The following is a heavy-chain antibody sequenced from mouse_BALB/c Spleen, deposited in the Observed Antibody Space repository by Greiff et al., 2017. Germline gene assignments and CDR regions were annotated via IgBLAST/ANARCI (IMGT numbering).Heavy chain of an antibody. Sequence: EVKLMESGGGLVKPGGSLKLSCAASGFTFSSYTMSWVRQTPEKRLEWVATISSGGSYTYYPDSVKGRFTISRDNANNTLYLQMSSLKSEDTAMYYCTRDPHDGYRFDYWGQGTTLTVSS. CDR3: TRDPHDGYRFDY. CDR1: GFTFSSYT. J-gene: IGHJ2*01. D-gene: IGHD1-2*01. V-gene: IGHV5-6-4*01. CDR2: ISSGGSYT.